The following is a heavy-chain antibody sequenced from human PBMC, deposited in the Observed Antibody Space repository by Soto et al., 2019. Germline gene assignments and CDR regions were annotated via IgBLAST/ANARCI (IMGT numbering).Heavy chain of an antibody. Sequence: DVQLVESGGGLVNPGGSLRLSCRTSGFTFSKAWMRWVRQAPGKGLEWVGRIRSNADGGTVEYAAPVKGRFIMSRDDSTNTLDLQMNSLDTEATGVYYCTAAGVRGVVMSGMDVWGPGTAVTVSS. CDR1: GFTFSKAW. D-gene: IGHD3-10*01. J-gene: IGHJ6*02. CDR2: IRSNADGGTV. V-gene: IGHV3-15*01. CDR3: TAAGVRGVVMSGMDV.